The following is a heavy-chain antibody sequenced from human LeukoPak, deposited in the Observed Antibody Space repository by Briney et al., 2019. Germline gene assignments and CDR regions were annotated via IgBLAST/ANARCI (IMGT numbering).Heavy chain of an antibody. J-gene: IGHJ6*02. Sequence: PGGSLRLSCAASGFTFSSYGMHWVRQAPGKGLEWVAVISYDGSNKYYADSVKGRFTISRDNSKNTLYLQMNSLRAEDTAVYYCAKNMGYSSGWSKIRLVRDYYYYGMDVWGQGTTVTVSS. D-gene: IGHD6-19*01. CDR1: GFTFSSYG. V-gene: IGHV3-30*18. CDR2: ISYDGSNK. CDR3: AKNMGYSSGWSKIRLVRDYYYYGMDV.